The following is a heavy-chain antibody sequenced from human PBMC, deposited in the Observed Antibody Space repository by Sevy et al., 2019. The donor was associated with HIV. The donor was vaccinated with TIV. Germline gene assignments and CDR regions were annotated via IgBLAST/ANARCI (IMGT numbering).Heavy chain of an antibody. Sequence: ASVKVSCKTFGYTFTSYGISWVRQAPGQGLEWMGWISTYNGDTNSAQKLQGRVTMTTDTSTSTAYMGLRSLRSDDTAGYYCARAPSGSQGPGQYFHHWGQGTLVTVSS. CDR1: GYTFTSYG. D-gene: IGHD1-26*01. CDR2: ISTYNGDT. V-gene: IGHV1-18*01. CDR3: ARAPSGSQGPGQYFHH. J-gene: IGHJ1*01.